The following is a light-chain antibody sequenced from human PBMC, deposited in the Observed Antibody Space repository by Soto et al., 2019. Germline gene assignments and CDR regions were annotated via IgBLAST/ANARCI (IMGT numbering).Light chain of an antibody. V-gene: IGKV3-20*01. J-gene: IGKJ1*01. CDR3: QQYGNSPWT. CDR1: QSVSSSY. CDR2: GAS. Sequence: DIVLTQSPGTLCLSPGERATLSCRASQSVSSSYLAWYQQKPGQAPRLLIYGASSRATGIPDRFRGSGSGTYFTLTISRLDPEDFAVYDCQQYGNSPWTFGKGTKVEI.